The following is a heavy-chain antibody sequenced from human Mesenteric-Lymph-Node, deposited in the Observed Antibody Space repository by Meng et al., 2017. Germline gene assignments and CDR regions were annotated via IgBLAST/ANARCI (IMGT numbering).Heavy chain of an antibody. V-gene: IGHV3-23*01. J-gene: IGHJ1*01. D-gene: IGHD6-13*01. Sequence: GSLKISCAASGFTFSSYAMSWVRQAPGKGLEWVSAISGSGGSTYYADSVKGRFTISRDNSKNTLYLQMNSLRAEDTAVYYCAKSTSGSWPEYFQHWGQGTLVTVSS. CDR1: GFTFSSYA. CDR2: ISGSGGST. CDR3: AKSTSGSWPEYFQH.